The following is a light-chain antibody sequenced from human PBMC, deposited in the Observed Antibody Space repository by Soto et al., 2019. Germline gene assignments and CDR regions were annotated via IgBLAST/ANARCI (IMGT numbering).Light chain of an antibody. V-gene: IGKV3-20*01. J-gene: IGKJ2*01. CDR2: GSS. CDR1: QTVSGNY. Sequence: EIVLTQSLGTLSLSPGERATLSCRASQTVSGNYLAWYQQKPGQSPRPLIYGSSDRATGIPDRFSGSGSGTDFTLTISRVEPEDFAVYYCQQYGSSPPYTFGQGTKLEIK. CDR3: QQYGSSPPYT.